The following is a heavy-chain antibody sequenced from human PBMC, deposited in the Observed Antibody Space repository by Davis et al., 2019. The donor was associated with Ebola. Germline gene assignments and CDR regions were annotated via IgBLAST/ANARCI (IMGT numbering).Heavy chain of an antibody. V-gene: IGHV3-23*01. CDR3: AKNIYYYDSSGYDY. CDR1: GFTFSSYA. J-gene: IGHJ4*02. Sequence: PGGSLRLSCAASGFTFSSYAMSWVRQAPGKGLEWVSAISGSGGSTYYADSVKGRFTISRDNSKNTLYLQMNSLRAEDTAVYYCAKNIYYYDSSGYDYWGQGTLVTISS. CDR2: ISGSGGST. D-gene: IGHD3-22*01.